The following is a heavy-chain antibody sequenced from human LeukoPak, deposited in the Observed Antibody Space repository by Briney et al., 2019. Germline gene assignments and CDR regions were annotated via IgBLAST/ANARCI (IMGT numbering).Heavy chain of an antibody. J-gene: IGHJ4*02. CDR2: IYHGGST. CDR1: GYSISSGYY. CDR3: ARAYCTTTSCYGRYFDY. D-gene: IGHD2-2*01. V-gene: IGHV4-38-2*01. Sequence: PSETLSLTCAVSGYSISSGYYWGWIRQPPGVGLEWIGSIYHGGSTYYNPSLKSRVTMSVGTSKNQFSLKLSSVTAADTAVYYCARAYCTTTSCYGRYFDYWGQGTLVTVSS.